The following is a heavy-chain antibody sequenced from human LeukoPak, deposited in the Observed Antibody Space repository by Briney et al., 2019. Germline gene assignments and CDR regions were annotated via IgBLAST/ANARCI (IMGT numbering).Heavy chain of an antibody. V-gene: IGHV4-39*07. CDR2: INHGGST. CDR1: GGSISSSNFY. D-gene: IGHD3-9*01. J-gene: IGHJ5*02. Sequence: PSETLSLTCTVSGGSISSSNFYWGWIRQPPGKGLEWIGEINHGGSTNYNPSLKSRVTISVETSKNQFSLKLSSVTAADTAVYYCARGGDLTGYYFRFRWFDPWGQGTLVTVSS. CDR3: ARGGDLTGYYFRFRWFDP.